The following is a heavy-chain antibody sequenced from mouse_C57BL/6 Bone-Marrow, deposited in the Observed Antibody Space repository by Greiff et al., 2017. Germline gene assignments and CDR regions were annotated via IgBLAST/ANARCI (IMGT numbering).Heavy chain of an antibody. D-gene: IGHD2-3*01. CDR1: GYTFTSYW. Sequence: VQLQQPGAVLVRPGTSVKLSCKASGYTFTSYWMHWVKQRPGQGLEWIGVIDPSDSYTNYNQKFKGKATLTVDTSSSTAYMQLSSLTSEDSAVYYCARGLLAWFAYWGQGTLVTVSA. CDR3: ARGLLAWFAY. J-gene: IGHJ3*01. V-gene: IGHV1-59*01. CDR2: IDPSDSYT.